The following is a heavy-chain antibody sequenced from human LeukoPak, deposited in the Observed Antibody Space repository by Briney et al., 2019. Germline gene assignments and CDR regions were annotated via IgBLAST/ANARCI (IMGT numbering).Heavy chain of an antibody. CDR2: IYHSGST. V-gene: IGHV4-38-2*02. CDR3: AGPSADGMDV. CDR1: AYSITNGYY. J-gene: IGHJ6*02. Sequence: PSETLSLTCTVSAYSITNGYYWGWIRQPPGKGLEWIGEIYHSGSTNYNPSLKSRVTISVDKSKNQFSLKLSSVTAADTAVHYCAGPSADGMDVWGQGTTVTVSS.